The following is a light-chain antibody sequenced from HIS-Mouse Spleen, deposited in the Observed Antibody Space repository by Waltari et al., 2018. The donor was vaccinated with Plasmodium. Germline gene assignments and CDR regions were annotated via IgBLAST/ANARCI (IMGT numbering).Light chain of an antibody. J-gene: IGLJ2*01. CDR3: CSYAGSYTVV. V-gene: IGLV2-11*01. CDR2: DVS. CDR1: SSDVGGDNY. Sequence: QSALTQPRSVSGSPGQSVTIPCTGTSSDVGGDNYVSWYQQHPGNAPKLMIYDVSKRPSGVPDRFSGSKSGNTASLTISGLQAEDEADYYCCSYAGSYTVVFGGGTKLTVL.